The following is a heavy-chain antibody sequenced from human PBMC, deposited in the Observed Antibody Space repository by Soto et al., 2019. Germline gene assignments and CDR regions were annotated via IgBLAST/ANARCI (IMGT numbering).Heavy chain of an antibody. Sequence: EVQLLESEGGLVQPGGSLRLSCAASGFTFSSYAMSWVRQAPGKGLEWVSAISGSGGSTYYADSVKGRFTISRDNSKNTLYLQMNSLRAEDTAVYYCAKDKVGVEVGESGSHDYWGQGTLVTFSS. J-gene: IGHJ4*02. CDR3: AKDKVGVEVGESGSHDY. CDR1: GFTFSSYA. CDR2: ISGSGGST. D-gene: IGHD1-26*01. V-gene: IGHV3-23*01.